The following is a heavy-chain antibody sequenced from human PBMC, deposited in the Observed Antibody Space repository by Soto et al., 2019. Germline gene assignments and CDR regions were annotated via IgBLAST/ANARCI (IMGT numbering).Heavy chain of an antibody. V-gene: IGHV1-46*01. D-gene: IGHD6-13*01. CDR1: GYTFTSYY. Sequence: QVQLVQSGAEVKKPGASVKVSCKASGYTFTSYYMHWVRQAPGQGLEWMGIINPSGGSTSYAQKSQGRVTMTGDTSTSTVYMELSSLRSEDTAVYYCARVSSWSCFDYWGQGTLVTVSS. CDR2: INPSGGST. J-gene: IGHJ4*02. CDR3: ARVSSWSCFDY.